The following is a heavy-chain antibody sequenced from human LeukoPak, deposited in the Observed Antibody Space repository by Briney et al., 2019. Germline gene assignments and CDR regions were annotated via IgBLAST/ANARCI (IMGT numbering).Heavy chain of an antibody. CDR3: ARDPRYVQLWPLYYYYGMDV. J-gene: IGHJ6*02. CDR2: ISAYNGNT. V-gene: IGHV1-18*01. CDR1: GYTFTSYG. Sequence: GASVKVSCKASGYTFTSYGISWVRQAPGQGLEWMGWISAYNGNTNYAQKLQGRVTMTTDTSTSTAYMELRSLRSDDTAVYYCARDPRYVQLWPLYYYYGMDVWGQGTTVTVSS. D-gene: IGHD5-18*01.